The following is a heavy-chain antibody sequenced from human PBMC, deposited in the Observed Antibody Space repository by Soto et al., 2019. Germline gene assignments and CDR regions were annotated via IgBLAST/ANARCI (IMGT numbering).Heavy chain of an antibody. V-gene: IGHV3-23*01. J-gene: IGHJ5*02. Sequence: LESGGGLAQPGGSLRLSCAASGFTFSTYAMSWVRQAPGKGLEWVSGISAGGGNTFYADSVRGRFTISRDNSKDSLELQMSSLRAEDAALYFCDKFSEYPLLSWFDPWGQGTLVTVSS. D-gene: IGHD2-2*01. CDR1: GFTFSTYA. CDR2: ISAGGGNT. CDR3: DKFSEYPLLSWFDP.